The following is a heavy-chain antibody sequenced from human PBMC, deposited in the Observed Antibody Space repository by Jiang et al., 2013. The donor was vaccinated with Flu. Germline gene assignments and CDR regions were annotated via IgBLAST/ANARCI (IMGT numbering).Heavy chain of an antibody. J-gene: IGHJ4*02. D-gene: IGHD3-3*01. CDR2: IYTSGST. CDR1: GGSISSYY. CDR3: ARQMRRGYDFWSGYHYPDY. V-gene: IGHV4-4*07. Sequence: LLKPSETLSLTCAVSGGSISSYYWSWIRQPAGKGLEWIGRIYTSGSTNYNPSLKSRVTMSVDTSKNQFSLKLSSVTAADTAVYYCARQMRRGYDFWSGYHYPDYWGQGTLVTVSS.